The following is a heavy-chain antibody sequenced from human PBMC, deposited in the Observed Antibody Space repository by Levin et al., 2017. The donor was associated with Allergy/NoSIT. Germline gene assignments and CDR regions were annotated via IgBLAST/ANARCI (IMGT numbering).Heavy chain of an antibody. Sequence: ASVKVSCKASGYTFTGYYMHWVRQAPGQGLEWMGWINSNSGGTNYAQKFQGRVTMTRDTPISTAYMELSRLGSDDTAGYYCARRSANYFYNYGMDVWGQGTTVTVSS. CDR1: GYTFTGYY. J-gene: IGHJ6*02. V-gene: IGHV1-2*02. CDR2: INSNSGGT. CDR3: ARRSANYFYNYGMDV.